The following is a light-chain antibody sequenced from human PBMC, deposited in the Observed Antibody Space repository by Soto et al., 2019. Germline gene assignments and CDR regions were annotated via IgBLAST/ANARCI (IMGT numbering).Light chain of an antibody. Sequence: DIQMTQSPSTLSSSVGDRVTITCRASHSISVWLAWYQQKPGKAPKLLIYQASTLESGVPSRFNGRGSGTDFTLTISSLQPDDFATYYCQQYYTYPYTFGQGTKLEIK. V-gene: IGKV1-5*03. CDR3: QQYYTYPYT. CDR2: QAS. J-gene: IGKJ2*01. CDR1: HSISVW.